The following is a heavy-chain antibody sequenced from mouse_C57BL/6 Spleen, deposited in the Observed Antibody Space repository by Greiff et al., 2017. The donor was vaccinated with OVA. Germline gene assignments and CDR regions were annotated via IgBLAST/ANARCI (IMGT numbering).Heavy chain of an antibody. CDR1: GYTFTDYY. CDR3: AREGTFDY. Sequence: VQLQQSGPELVKPGASVKISCKASGYTFTDYYMNWVKQSHGKSLEWIGDINPNNGGTSYNQKFKGKATLTVDKSSSTAYMELRSLTSEDSAVYYCAREGTFDYWGQGTTLTVSS. J-gene: IGHJ2*01. V-gene: IGHV1-26*01. CDR2: INPNNGGT.